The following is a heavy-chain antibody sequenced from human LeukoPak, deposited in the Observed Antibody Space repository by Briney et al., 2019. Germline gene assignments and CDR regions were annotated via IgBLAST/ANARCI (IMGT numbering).Heavy chain of an antibody. CDR2: IYYIGIT. Sequence: PSETLSLTCTVSGGSISSGDDYWSWIRQPPGKGLEWIGYIYYIGITYYKPSLESRLIISVDRSKNQFSLELSSVTAADTAVYYCARDLKWELPLDAFDIWGQGTMVTVSS. J-gene: IGHJ3*02. CDR3: ARDLKWELPLDAFDI. V-gene: IGHV4-30-4*01. D-gene: IGHD1-26*01. CDR1: GGSISSGDDY.